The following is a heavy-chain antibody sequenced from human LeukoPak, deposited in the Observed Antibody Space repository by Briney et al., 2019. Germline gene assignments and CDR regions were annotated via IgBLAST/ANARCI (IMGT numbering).Heavy chain of an antibody. CDR3: ARGGDFWSGYKTHEYGLDV. J-gene: IGHJ6*02. D-gene: IGHD3-3*01. Sequence: GRSLRLSCAASGFTFSSYAMHWVRQAPGKGLEWVVVISYDGSKKYHADSVKGRFTISRDNSNKMQYLEMDSLRADDTAVYYCARGGDFWSGYKTHEYGLDVWGQGTTVTVSS. CDR2: ISYDGSKK. CDR1: GFTFSSYA. V-gene: IGHV3-30-3*01.